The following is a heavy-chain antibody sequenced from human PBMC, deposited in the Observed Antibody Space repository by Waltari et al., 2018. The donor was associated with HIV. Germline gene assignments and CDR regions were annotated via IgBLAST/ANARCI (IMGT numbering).Heavy chain of an antibody. CDR2: ITSKGDNYAT. CDR1: GLTLSASP. D-gene: IGHD2-8*01. CDR3: AVYGFGPRYYGMDV. Sequence: EVQLVESGGCLVKPGGALKVSCAALGLTLSASPINLVRQASGRGLEWVCHITSKGDNYATAYAASVKGRFTISRDDSKITADLQMNSLKTEDTAIYYCAVYGFGPRYYGMDVWCQGTTVTVSS. V-gene: IGHV3-73*01. J-gene: IGHJ6*02.